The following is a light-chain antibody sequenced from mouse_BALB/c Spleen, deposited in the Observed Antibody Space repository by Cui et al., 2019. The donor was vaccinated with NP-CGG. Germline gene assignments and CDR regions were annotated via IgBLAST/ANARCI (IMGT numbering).Light chain of an antibody. V-gene: IGLV1*01. Sequence: QALVSHESALTTSPGETVTLSCRASARAVTNSNNANWFQENPDNLFTVLKGGTNNRVPGVPAGFSGSLIGDKAALPIPGAQTEDGAIYSGALWYGNHWVFGGGTKLTVL. CDR2: GTN. CDR1: ARAVTNSNN. J-gene: IGLJ1*01. CDR3: ALWYGNHWV.